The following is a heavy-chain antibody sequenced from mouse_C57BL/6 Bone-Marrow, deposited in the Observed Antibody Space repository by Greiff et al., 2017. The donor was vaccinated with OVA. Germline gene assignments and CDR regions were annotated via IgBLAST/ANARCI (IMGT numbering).Heavy chain of an antibody. Sequence: EVKLQQSGPELVKPGASVKMSCKASGYTFTDYNMHWVKQSHGKSLEWIGYINPNNGGTSYNQKFKGKATLTVNKSSSTAYMELRSLTSEYSAVYYCARNWLRYYYAMDYWGQGTSVTVSS. V-gene: IGHV1-22*01. D-gene: IGHD2-2*01. J-gene: IGHJ4*01. CDR1: GYTFTDYN. CDR2: INPNNGGT. CDR3: ARNWLRYYYAMDY.